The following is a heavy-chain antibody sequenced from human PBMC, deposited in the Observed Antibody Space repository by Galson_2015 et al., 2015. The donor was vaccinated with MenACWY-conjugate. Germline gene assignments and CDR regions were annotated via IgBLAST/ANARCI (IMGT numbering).Heavy chain of an antibody. D-gene: IGHD1-26*01. Sequence: QSGAEVKKPGESLKISCKGSGYRFINYWIGWVRQMPGKGLQWIGLIDPVNSNVKYSPSFQGQVTISADESISTAYLQWSSLKASDTAMYYCARHPPGGRGMDVWGQGTTVTVSS. CDR1: GYRFINYW. V-gene: IGHV5-51*01. CDR2: IDPVNSNV. CDR3: ARHPPGGRGMDV. J-gene: IGHJ6*02.